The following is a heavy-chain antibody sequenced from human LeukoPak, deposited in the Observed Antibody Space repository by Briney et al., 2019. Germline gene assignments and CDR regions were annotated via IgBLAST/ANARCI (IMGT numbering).Heavy chain of an antibody. Sequence: SETLSLTCTVSGGSINNYYWSWIRQPPGKGLEWIGYIYYSGSTNYSPSLKSRVTMSVDTSKNQFSLKLSSVTAADTAVYFCARHSAYLNPFDYWGQGTLVTVSS. CDR1: GGSINNYY. J-gene: IGHJ4*02. CDR3: ARHSAYLNPFDY. CDR2: IYYSGST. D-gene: IGHD1-14*01. V-gene: IGHV4-59*08.